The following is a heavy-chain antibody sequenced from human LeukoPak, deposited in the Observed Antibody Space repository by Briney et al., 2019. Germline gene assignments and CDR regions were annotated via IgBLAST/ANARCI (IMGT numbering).Heavy chain of an antibody. V-gene: IGHV4-34*01. CDR2: INHSGST. Sequence: SETLSLTCAVYGGSFSGYYWSWIRQPPGKGLEWIGEINHSGSTNYNPSLKSRVTISVDTSKNQFSLKLSSVTAADTAVYYCARDQGEGFGELGFDYWGQGTLVTVSS. CDR3: ARDQGEGFGELGFDY. D-gene: IGHD3-10*01. J-gene: IGHJ4*02. CDR1: GGSFSGYY.